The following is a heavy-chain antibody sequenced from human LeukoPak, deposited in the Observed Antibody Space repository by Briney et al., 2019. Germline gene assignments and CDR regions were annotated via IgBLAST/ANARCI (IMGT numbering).Heavy chain of an antibody. J-gene: IGHJ4*02. Sequence: PGRSLRLSCAASGFTFTSYAMHWVRQAPGKGLEWVAVISKDGSDKYYVDSVKGRFTISRGNSKNTLYLQMNSLRAEDTAVYYCAREWHTGLIAYWGQGTLVTVSS. D-gene: IGHD3-16*02. CDR1: GFTFTSYA. V-gene: IGHV3-30*04. CDR2: ISKDGSDK. CDR3: AREWHTGLIAY.